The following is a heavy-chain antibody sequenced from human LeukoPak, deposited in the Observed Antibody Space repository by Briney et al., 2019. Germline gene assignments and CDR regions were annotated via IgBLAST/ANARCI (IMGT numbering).Heavy chain of an antibody. CDR3: AAILYGSGIPYAFDI. D-gene: IGHD3-10*01. J-gene: IGHJ3*02. CDR1: GYTFTSYD. Sequence: ASVKVSCKASGYTFTSYDINWVRQAAGQGLEWMGWMNPNSGNTGYAQKFQGRVTMTRNTSISTAYMELSSLRSEDTAVYYCAAILYGSGIPYAFDIWGQGTMVTVSS. V-gene: IGHV1-8*01. CDR2: MNPNSGNT.